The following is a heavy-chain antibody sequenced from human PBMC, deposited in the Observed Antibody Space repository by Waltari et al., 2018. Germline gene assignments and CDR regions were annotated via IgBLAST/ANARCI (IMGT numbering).Heavy chain of an antibody. CDR1: GFVFGSYA. CDR2: VSAKSDFT. CDR3: ARYISRGRELMS. D-gene: IGHD1-7*01. V-gene: IGHV3-23*01. J-gene: IGHJ4*02. Sequence: EVQLLESGGGLVQPGGSLRLSWVAAGFVFGSYAMTWVRQAPGKGVEWVSGVSAKSDFTNYADSVKGRFTISRDNSKNTLYLQMNSLRVEDAALYYCARYISRGRELMSWGQGTLVTVSS.